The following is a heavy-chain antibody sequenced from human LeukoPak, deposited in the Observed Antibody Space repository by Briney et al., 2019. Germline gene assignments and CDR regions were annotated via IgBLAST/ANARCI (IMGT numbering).Heavy chain of an antibody. Sequence: GGSLRLSCAASGFTVSSNYMSWVRQAPGKGLEWVSVIYSGGSTYYADSVKGRFTISRDNSKNTLYLQMNSLRAEDTAVYYCASQAHYYYYGMDVWGQGTTVTVSS. V-gene: IGHV3-53*01. CDR2: IYSGGST. CDR1: GFTVSSNY. CDR3: ASQAHYYYYGMDV. J-gene: IGHJ6*02.